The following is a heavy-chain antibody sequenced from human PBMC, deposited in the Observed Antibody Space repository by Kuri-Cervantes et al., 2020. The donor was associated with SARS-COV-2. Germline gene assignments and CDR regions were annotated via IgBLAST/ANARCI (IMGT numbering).Heavy chain of an antibody. D-gene: IGHD2-2*01. CDR2: IDWDDDK. CDR1: GFSLSTSGVG. CDR3: ARNIVVVPAAMYPYYYYYYGMDV. V-gene: IGHV2-70*11. J-gene: IGHJ6*02. Sequence: SGPTLVKPTQTLTLTCTFSGFSLSTSGVGVGWIRQPPGKALEWLARIDWDDDKYYSTSLKTRLTISKDTSKNQVVLTMTNMDPVDTATYYCARNIVVVPAAMYPYYYYYYGMDVWGQGTTVTVSS.